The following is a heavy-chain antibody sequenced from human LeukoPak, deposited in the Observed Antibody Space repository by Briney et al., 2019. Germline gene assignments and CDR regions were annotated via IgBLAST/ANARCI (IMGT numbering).Heavy chain of an antibody. J-gene: IGHJ4*02. CDR2: IYYSGCT. D-gene: IGHD4-17*01. CDR1: GGSISSSSYY. Sequence: SETLSLTCTVSGGSISSSSYYWGWIRQPPGKGLEWIGSIYYSGCTYYSPSLKSRVTISVDTSMNQFSLKLSSVTAADTAVYYRARRTGSNFDYWGQGTLVTVSS. CDR3: ARRTGSNFDY. V-gene: IGHV4-39*01.